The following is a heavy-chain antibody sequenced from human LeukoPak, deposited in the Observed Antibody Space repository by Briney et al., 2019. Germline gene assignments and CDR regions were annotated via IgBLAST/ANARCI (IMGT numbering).Heavy chain of an antibody. CDR1: GYTFSDYH. V-gene: IGHV1-46*01. CDR3: ARATYYYGSGSYFFDP. Sequence: ASVKVSCKASGYTFSDYHMHWVRQAPGQGLEWMGRIIPSGGSTTYAQKFQGRVTMTRDMSTNTVYMELSSLRSEDTAVYYCARATYYYGSGSYFFDPWGQGTLVTVSS. D-gene: IGHD3-10*01. J-gene: IGHJ5*02. CDR2: IIPSGGST.